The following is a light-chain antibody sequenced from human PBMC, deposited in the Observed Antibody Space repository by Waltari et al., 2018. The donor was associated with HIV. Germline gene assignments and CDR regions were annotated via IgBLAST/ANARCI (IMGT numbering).Light chain of an antibody. CDR1: SSDVGGYNY. CDR3: SSYAGSNNRV. Sequence: QSALTQPPSASGSPGQSVTISCTGTSSDVGGYNYVSWYQQHPGNAPKLMIYEVNQRPSGVPDRFSGSKSGNTAALTVAGLQAEDEADYYCSSYAGSNNRVFGGGTKLTVL. CDR2: EVN. V-gene: IGLV2-8*01. J-gene: IGLJ2*01.